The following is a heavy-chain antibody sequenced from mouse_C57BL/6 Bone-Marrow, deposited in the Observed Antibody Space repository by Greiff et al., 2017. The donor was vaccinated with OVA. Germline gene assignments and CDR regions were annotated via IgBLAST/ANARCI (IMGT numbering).Heavy chain of an antibody. J-gene: IGHJ1*03. CDR3: ARDSYYYGSSYVGWYFDV. V-gene: IGHV1-55*01. CDR1: GYTFTSYW. D-gene: IGHD1-1*01. Sequence: QVQLQQPGAELVKPGASVKMSCKASGYTFTSYWITWVKQRPGPGLEWIGDIYPGSGSTNYNEKFKSKATLTVDTSSSTAYMQLSSLTSEDSAVYYCARDSYYYGSSYVGWYFDVWGTGTTVTVSS. CDR2: IYPGSGST.